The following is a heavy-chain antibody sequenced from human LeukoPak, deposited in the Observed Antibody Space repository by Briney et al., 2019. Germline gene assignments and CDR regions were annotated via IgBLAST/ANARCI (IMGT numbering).Heavy chain of an antibody. CDR2: IYHSGST. J-gene: IGHJ5*02. Sequence: SQTLSLTCAVSGGSISSGGYSWSWIRQPPGKGLEWIGYIYHSGSTYYNPSLKSRVTISADRSKNQFSLKLSSVTAADTAVYYCAREYYDILTGYYNPTWGQGTLVTVSS. CDR1: GGSISSGGYS. CDR3: AREYYDILTGYYNPT. D-gene: IGHD3-9*01. V-gene: IGHV4-30-2*01.